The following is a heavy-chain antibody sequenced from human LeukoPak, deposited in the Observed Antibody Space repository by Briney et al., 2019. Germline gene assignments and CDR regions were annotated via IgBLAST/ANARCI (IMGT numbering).Heavy chain of an antibody. CDR2: IYYSGST. J-gene: IGHJ4*02. V-gene: IGHV4-59*01. Sequence: SETLSLTDTVPAGSICGDDWSWLLQPPGKGLEWIGYIYYSGSTNYNPSLKSRVTISVDTSKNQFSLKLSSVTAADTAVYYCARVSGDYWGQGTLVTVSS. CDR1: AGSICGDD. D-gene: IGHD5/OR15-5a*01. CDR3: ARVSGDY.